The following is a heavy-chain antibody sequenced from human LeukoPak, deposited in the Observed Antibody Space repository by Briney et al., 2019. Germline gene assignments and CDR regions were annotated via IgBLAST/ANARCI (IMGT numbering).Heavy chain of an antibody. CDR3: TRQYSHDAFDI. D-gene: IGHD2-15*01. V-gene: IGHV1-8*01. CDR1: GYTFTSYD. CDR2: MNPNSGNT. Sequence: ASVKVSCKASGYTFTSYDFNWVRQATGQGLEWMGWMNPNSGNTGYAQKFQGRVTMTRNTSISTAYMELSSLRSEDTAVYYCTRQYSHDAFDIWGQGTMVTVSS. J-gene: IGHJ3*02.